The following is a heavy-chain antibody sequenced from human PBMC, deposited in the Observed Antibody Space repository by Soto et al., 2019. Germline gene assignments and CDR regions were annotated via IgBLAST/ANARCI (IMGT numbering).Heavy chain of an antibody. J-gene: IGHJ6*02. CDR3: ARNGGYCSGTNCYTYGMDI. CDR1: RFTFSTYD. Sequence: GGSLRLSCAATRFTFSTYDMNWVRQAPGKGLEWVSFISSSGRTIYYADSVKGRFTISRDNAKNSLYLQMNSLRDEDTAVYYCARNGGYCSGTNCYTYGMDIWGQGTTVTVSS. V-gene: IGHV3-48*02. D-gene: IGHD2-2*02. CDR2: ISSSGRTI.